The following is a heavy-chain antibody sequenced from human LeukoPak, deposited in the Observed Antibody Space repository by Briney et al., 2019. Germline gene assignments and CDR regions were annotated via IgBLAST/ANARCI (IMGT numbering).Heavy chain of an antibody. Sequence: GGSLRLSCAASGFIFSNYAMHWVRRAPGKGLEYVSVISSNGGSTYYANSVKGRFTISRDNSKNTLYLQMGSLRAEDMAVYYCARVASSGVGATPLDYWGQGTLVTVSS. V-gene: IGHV3-64*01. D-gene: IGHD1-26*01. CDR3: ARVASSGVGATPLDY. CDR2: ISSNGGST. CDR1: GFIFSNYA. J-gene: IGHJ4*02.